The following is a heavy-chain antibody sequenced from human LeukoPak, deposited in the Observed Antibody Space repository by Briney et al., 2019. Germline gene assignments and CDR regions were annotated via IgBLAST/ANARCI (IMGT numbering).Heavy chain of an antibody. J-gene: IGHJ4*02. Sequence: GGSLRLSCAASEFTFSSYSMNWVRQAPGKGLEWVSYITNSGNSKSYADSVKGRFTISRDNSKNTLYLQMNSLRAEDTAVYYCAKSGYSSGWPEVPFDYWGQGTLVTVSS. D-gene: IGHD6-19*01. V-gene: IGHV3-48*01. CDR2: ITNSGNSK. CDR3: AKSGYSSGWPEVPFDY. CDR1: EFTFSSYS.